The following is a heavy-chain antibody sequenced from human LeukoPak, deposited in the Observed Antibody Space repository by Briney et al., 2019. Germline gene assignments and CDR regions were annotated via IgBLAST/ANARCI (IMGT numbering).Heavy chain of an antibody. J-gene: IGHJ4*02. V-gene: IGHV3-48*02. D-gene: IGHD2-15*01. CDR2: ISSSSDTI. CDR1: GFTFSSYG. Sequence: GGSLRLSCAASGFTFSSYGMHWVRQAPGKGLEWVSYISSSSDTIYYADSVKGRFTISRDNAKNSLYLQMNSLRDEDTAVYYCARDGYCSSGSCYGSYDYWGREPWSPSPQ. CDR3: ARDGYCSSGSCYGSYDY.